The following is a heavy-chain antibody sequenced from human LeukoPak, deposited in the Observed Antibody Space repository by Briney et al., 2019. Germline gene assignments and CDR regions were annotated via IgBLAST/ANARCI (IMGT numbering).Heavy chain of an antibody. D-gene: IGHD3-10*01. CDR1: GGSISSYY. Sequence: SETLSLTCTVSGGSISSYYWSWIRQPPGKGLEWIGYIYYSGSTNYNPSLKSRVTISVDTSKNQFSLKLSSVTAADTALYYCARQVKTYYGSGSFDYWGQGTLVTVSS. CDR3: ARQVKTYYGSGSFDY. V-gene: IGHV4-59*08. J-gene: IGHJ4*02. CDR2: IYYSGST.